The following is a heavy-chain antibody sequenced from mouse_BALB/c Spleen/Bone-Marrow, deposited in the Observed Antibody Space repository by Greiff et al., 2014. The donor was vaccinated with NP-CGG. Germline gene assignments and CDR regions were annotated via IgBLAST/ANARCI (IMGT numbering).Heavy chain of an antibody. CDR3: ANYYYGSSLFAY. J-gene: IGHJ3*01. CDR2: IDPANGNT. CDR1: GFNIKDTY. V-gene: IGHV14-3*02. D-gene: IGHD1-1*01. Sequence: VQLKESGAELVKPGASVKLSCPASGFNIKDTYMPWGKRRPEKGLEGIGRIDPANGNTKYDPKFQGKATITADTSSNTAYLQLSSLTSEDTAVYYCANYYYGSSLFAYWGQGTLVTVSA.